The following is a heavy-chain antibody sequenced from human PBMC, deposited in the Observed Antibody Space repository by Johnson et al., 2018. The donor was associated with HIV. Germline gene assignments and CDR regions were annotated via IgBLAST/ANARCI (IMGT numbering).Heavy chain of an antibody. V-gene: IGHV3-30-3*01. D-gene: IGHD6-19*01. CDR3: ARERGYSSVLWKLSEDAFDI. CDR2: ISYDGSNK. Sequence: QVQLVESGGGVVQPGRSLRLSCAASGFTFSSYAMHWVRQAPGKGLEWVAVISYDGSNKYYADSVKGRFTISRDKAKNTLHLQMNSLRAEDTAVYYCARERGYSSVLWKLSEDAFDIWGQGTMVTVSS. J-gene: IGHJ3*02. CDR1: GFTFSSYA.